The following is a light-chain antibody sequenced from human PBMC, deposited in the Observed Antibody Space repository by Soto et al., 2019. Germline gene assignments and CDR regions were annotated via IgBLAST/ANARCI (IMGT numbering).Light chain of an antibody. CDR1: HSISAY. CDR3: QQYTTYFPT. CDR2: EAS. V-gene: IGKV1-5*03. J-gene: IGKJ1*01. Sequence: DIQMTQSPSTLSASVGDRVTITCRASHSISAYLAWYQQKPGRAPNLLIFEASFLESGVPSRFSGSGSGTEFTLTIDSLQPDDFATYYRQQYTTYFPTFGQGTRV.